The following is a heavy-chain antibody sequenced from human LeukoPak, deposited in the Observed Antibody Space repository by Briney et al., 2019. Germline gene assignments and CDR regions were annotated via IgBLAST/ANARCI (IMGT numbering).Heavy chain of an antibody. V-gene: IGHV1-2*06. Sequence: ASVKVSCKASGYTFTGYYMHWVRQAPGQGLEWMGRFNPNSGGTNYAQKFQGRVTMTRDTSISTAYMELSRLRSDDTAVYYCLIGPSTVTKSHSDYWGQGTLVTVSS. J-gene: IGHJ4*02. D-gene: IGHD4-17*01. CDR2: FNPNSGGT. CDR3: LIGPSTVTKSHSDY. CDR1: GYTFTGYY.